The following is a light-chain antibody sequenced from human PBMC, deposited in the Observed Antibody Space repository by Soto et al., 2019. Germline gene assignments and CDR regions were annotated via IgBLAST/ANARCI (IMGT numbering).Light chain of an antibody. CDR2: GAS. CDR1: QSVSSN. CDR3: HQYNKCPWT. Sequence: EIEMTQSPATLSVSPGERATLSCRASQSVSSNLAWYQQKPGQAPRLLIYGASTRATGIPARFSGSGSGTEFTLTISSLQSEDFAVYYCHQYNKCPWTFGQGTKVEI. J-gene: IGKJ1*01. V-gene: IGKV3-15*01.